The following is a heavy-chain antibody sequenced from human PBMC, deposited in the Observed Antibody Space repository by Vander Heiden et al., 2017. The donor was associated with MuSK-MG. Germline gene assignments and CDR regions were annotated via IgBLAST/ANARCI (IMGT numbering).Heavy chain of an antibody. D-gene: IGHD6-13*01. J-gene: IGHJ2*01. V-gene: IGHV3-53*02. CDR1: GFTVSSNY. CDR3: AREKSSYSSSLGPKINWYFDL. CDR2: IYSGGRT. Sequence: EVQLVETGGGLIQPGGSLRLSCAASGFTVSSNYMSWVRQAPGKGLEWVSVIYSGGRTYYADSVKGRFTISRDNSKNTLYLQMNSLRAEDTAVYYCAREKSSYSSSLGPKINWYFDLWGRATLVTVSS.